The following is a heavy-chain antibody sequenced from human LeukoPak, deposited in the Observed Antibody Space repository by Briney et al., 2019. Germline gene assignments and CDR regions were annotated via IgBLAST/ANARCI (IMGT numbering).Heavy chain of an antibody. Sequence: GASVKVSCKASGYTFTSYDINWVRQATGQGLEWMGWMNPNSGNTGYAQKFQGRVTMTRNTSISTAYMELSSLRSEDTAVYYCARGRVGAYYDFWSEHWGQGTLVTVSS. J-gene: IGHJ1*01. CDR3: ARGRVGAYYDFWSEH. V-gene: IGHV1-8*01. CDR1: GYTFTSYD. CDR2: MNPNSGNT. D-gene: IGHD3-3*01.